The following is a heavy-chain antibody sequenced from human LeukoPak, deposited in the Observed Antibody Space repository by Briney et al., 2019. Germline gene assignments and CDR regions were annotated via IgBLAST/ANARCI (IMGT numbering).Heavy chain of an antibody. V-gene: IGHV1-69*06. CDR1: GGTFSSYA. CDR3: ASGIAAAAFDY. Sequence: ASVKVSCKASGGTFSSYAISWVRQAPGQGLEWMGGIIPIFGTANYAQKFQGRVTITADKSTSTAYMELSSLRSEDTAVYYCASGIAAAAFDYWGQGTLVTVSS. D-gene: IGHD6-13*01. J-gene: IGHJ4*02. CDR2: IIPIFGTA.